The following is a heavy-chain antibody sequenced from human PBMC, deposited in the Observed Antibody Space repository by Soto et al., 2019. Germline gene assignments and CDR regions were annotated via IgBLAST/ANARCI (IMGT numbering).Heavy chain of an antibody. CDR1: GFSFSSNW. CDR2: INGDGSTT. CDR3: ASIPMVRGPSDY. Sequence: EVQLVESGGGFVQPGGSLRLSCAASGFSFSSNWMHWVRQAPGKGLVWVARINGDGSTTQYADSVQGRFTISRDNTENTLYLRMNSLRADDTAVYYCASIPMVRGPSDYWGQGALVTVSS. V-gene: IGHV3-74*02. D-gene: IGHD3-10*01. J-gene: IGHJ4*02.